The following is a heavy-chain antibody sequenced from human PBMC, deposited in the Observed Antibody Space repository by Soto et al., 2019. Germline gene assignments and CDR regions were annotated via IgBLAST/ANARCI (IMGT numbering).Heavy chain of an antibody. Sequence: SETLSLTCTVSGGSISSSSYYWGWIRQPPGKGLEWIGSIYYSGSTYYNPSLKSRVTISVDTSKNQFSLKLSSVTAADTAVYYCARHASLCYYDSNYFDYWGQGTLVTVSS. CDR3: ARHASLCYYDSNYFDY. D-gene: IGHD3-22*01. CDR2: IYYSGST. V-gene: IGHV4-39*01. J-gene: IGHJ4*02. CDR1: GGSISSSSYY.